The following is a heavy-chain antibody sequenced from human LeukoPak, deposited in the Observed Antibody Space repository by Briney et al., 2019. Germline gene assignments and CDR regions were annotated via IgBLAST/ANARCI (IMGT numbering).Heavy chain of an antibody. D-gene: IGHD2-21*02. CDR3: ARLAYCGGDCYSDFDY. Sequence: GWSVKDSSKASGGTFSSYAISWVRQPAGQGVDWMVGIITIFGTANYAQKFHGRVTITADESTRTAYMELSSLRSEDTAVYYCARLAYCGGDCYSDFDYWGQGTLVTVSS. CDR1: GGTFSSYA. V-gene: IGHV1-69*01. J-gene: IGHJ4*02. CDR2: IITIFGTA.